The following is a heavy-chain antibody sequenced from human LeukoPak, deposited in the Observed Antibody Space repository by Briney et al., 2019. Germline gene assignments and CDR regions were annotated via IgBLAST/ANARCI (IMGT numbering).Heavy chain of an antibody. CDR3: AREYKYGDGFDI. CDR1: GFTFSSYS. Sequence: GGSLRLSCAASGFTFSSYSMNWVRQAPGKGLEWVSSINFSGGSTYYADSVEGRFTISRDNSKNSLYLQMNSLRAEDTAVCYCAREYKYGDGFDIWGQGTMVTVSS. CDR2: INFSGGST. V-gene: IGHV3-48*01. J-gene: IGHJ3*02. D-gene: IGHD5-24*01.